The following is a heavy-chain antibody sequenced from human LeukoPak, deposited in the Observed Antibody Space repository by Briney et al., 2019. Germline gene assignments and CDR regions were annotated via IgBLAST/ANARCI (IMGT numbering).Heavy chain of an antibody. V-gene: IGHV3-21*01. CDR3: ARELLWGVVVVPATFDY. D-gene: IGHD2-15*01. CDR1: GFTFSDYS. Sequence: GSLRLSCAASGFTFSDYSLNWVRQAPGKGLGWVSSISKSSNYIYYADSVKGRFTISRDNAKNSLYLRMNSLRAEDTAVYYCARELLWGVVVVPATFDYWGQGTLVTVSS. J-gene: IGHJ4*02. CDR2: ISKSSNYI.